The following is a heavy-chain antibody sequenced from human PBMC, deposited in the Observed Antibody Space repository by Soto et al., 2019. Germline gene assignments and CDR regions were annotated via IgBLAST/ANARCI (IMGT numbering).Heavy chain of an antibody. CDR3: ARDLDSSGYHDAFDI. CDR2: ISYSGYT. Sequence: PSETLSLTCSVSGGSFRDHYWTWIRQPPGKGLEWIGYISYSGYTNYNPSLKSRVTISVDTSKNQFSLKLSSVTAADTAVYYCARDLDSSGYHDAFDIWGQGTMVTVSS. J-gene: IGHJ3*02. CDR1: GGSFRDHY. V-gene: IGHV4-59*11. D-gene: IGHD3-22*01.